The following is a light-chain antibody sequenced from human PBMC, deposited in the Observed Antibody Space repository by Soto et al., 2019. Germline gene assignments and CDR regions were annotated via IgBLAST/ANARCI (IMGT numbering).Light chain of an antibody. V-gene: IGKV3-20*01. J-gene: IGKJ3*01. CDR3: QQYGKSPGLFT. CDR2: EAS. CDR1: PSVTNF. Sequence: EIVLTQSPATLSLSPGERATLSCRASPSVTNFLAWYQQKPGQAPRLLIYEASSRATDTPDRFIGSGSGSDFSLTITRMEPQDFGVYYCQQYGKSPGLFTFGPGTRVDIK.